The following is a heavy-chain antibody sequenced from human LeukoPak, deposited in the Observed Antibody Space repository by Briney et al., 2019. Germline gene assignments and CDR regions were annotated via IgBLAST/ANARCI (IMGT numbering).Heavy chain of an antibody. CDR3: ARHFGLGVGSRFFDL. D-gene: IGHD3/OR15-3a*01. CDR1: GGSISSSSYY. Sequence: SETLSLTCSVSGGSISSSSYYWGWVRQPPGKGLEWLGSKYFRASVSTVYNPSLNSRVSISLDTSRNLFSMKLTSVSAADTAVYYCARHFGLGVGSRFFDLGGRGTLVTVS. J-gene: IGHJ2*01. V-gene: IGHV4-39*01. CDR2: KYFRASVST.